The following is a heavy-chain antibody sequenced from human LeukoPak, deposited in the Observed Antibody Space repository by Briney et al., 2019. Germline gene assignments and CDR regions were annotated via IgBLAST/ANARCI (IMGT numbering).Heavy chain of an antibody. D-gene: IGHD6-13*01. CDR1: GYTFTGYY. Sequence: EASVKVSCKASGYTFTGYYMHWVRQAPGQGLEWMGWINPNSGNTGYAQKFQGRVTMTRNTSISTAYMELSSLRSEDTAVYYCARLRAPSSSSWYEWYYYYMDVWGKGTTVTISS. J-gene: IGHJ6*03. V-gene: IGHV1-8*02. CDR3: ARLRAPSSSSWYEWYYYYMDV. CDR2: INPNSGNT.